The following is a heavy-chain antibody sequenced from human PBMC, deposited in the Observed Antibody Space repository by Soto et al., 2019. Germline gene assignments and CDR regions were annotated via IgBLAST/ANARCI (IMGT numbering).Heavy chain of an antibody. CDR1: GYTFTSYY. D-gene: IGHD2-21*02. CDR3: ARDRIVVVTASPNYYYYYGMDV. J-gene: IGHJ6*02. CDR2: INPSGGST. V-gene: IGHV1-46*01. Sequence: ASVKVSCKASGYTFTSYYMHWVRQAPGQGLEWMGIINPSGGSTSYAQKFQGRVTMTRDTSTSTVYMELSSLRSEDTAVYYCARDRIVVVTASPNYYYYYGMDVWGQGTTVTVSS.